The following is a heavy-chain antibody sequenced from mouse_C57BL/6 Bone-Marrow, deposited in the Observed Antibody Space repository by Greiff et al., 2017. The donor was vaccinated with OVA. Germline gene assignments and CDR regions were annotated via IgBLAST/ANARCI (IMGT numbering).Heavy chain of an antibody. V-gene: IGHV1-82*01. CDR1: GYAFSSSW. J-gene: IGHJ1*03. CDR3: AILYYYGSLFDV. CDR2: IYPGDGDT. Sequence: QVQLQQSGPELVKPGASVKISCKASGYAFSSSWMNWVKQRPGKGLEWIGRIYPGDGDTNYNGKFKGKATLTADKSSSTAYMQLSSLTSEDSAVYFCAILYYYGSLFDVWGTGTTVTVSS. D-gene: IGHD1-1*01.